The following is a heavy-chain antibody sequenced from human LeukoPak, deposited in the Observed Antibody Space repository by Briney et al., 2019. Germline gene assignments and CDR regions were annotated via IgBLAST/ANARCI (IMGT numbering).Heavy chain of an antibody. V-gene: IGHV3-74*01. J-gene: IGHJ3*02. Sequence: GGSLRLSCAASGFTSRSYWLHWVRHAPGKGLVWVSRINSGGSSASYADSVKGRFTISRDNAKNTLYLQMNSLRAEDTAVYYCTCASNWPPDAFDIWGQGTMVTVSS. CDR2: INSGGSSA. CDR1: GFTSRSYW. D-gene: IGHD1-1*01. CDR3: TCASNWPPDAFDI.